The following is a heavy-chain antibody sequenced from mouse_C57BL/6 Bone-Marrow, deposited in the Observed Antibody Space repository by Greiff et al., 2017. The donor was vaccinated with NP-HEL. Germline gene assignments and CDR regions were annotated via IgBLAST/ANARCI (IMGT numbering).Heavy chain of an antibody. CDR1: GFTFSSYG. CDR2: ISSGGSYT. V-gene: IGHV5-6*01. CDR3: ARLPITTVVANYFDY. Sequence: VQLQQSGGDLVKPGGSLKLSCAASGFTFSSYGMSWVRQTPDKRLEWVATISSGGSYTYYPDSVKGRFTISRDNAKNTLYLQMSSLKSEDTAMYYCARLPITTVVANYFDYWGQGTTLTVSS. D-gene: IGHD1-1*01. J-gene: IGHJ2*01.